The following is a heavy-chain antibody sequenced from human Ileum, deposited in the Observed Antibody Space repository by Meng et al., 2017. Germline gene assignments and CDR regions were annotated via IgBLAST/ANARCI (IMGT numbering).Heavy chain of an antibody. D-gene: IGHD1-26*01. V-gene: IGHV4-34*01. CDR2: INHSATT. CDR1: GVSFSVYY. Sequence: GAVLVGASEPLSLPCGVDGVSFSVYYRTWVRHPPGKGLELIGEINHSATTYYSPSLMGRVSVSVDTSKNQFSLKLTSVTAADTAVYYCARSERSVYWYFDLWGRGTLVTVSS. CDR3: ARSERSVYWYFDL. J-gene: IGHJ2*01.